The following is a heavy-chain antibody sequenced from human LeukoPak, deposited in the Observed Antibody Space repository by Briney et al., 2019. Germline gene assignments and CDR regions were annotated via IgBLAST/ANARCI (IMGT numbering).Heavy chain of an antibody. D-gene: IGHD1-26*01. CDR3: ARIYRSGSYSGYYYYYGMDV. CDR2: ISYDGTSK. J-gene: IGHJ6*02. Sequence: GGSLRLSCAASGLTFSSYAMHWVRQAPGKGLEWVAVISYDGTSKYYADSVKGRFTISRDNSKNTLDLQMNSLRDEDTGVYYCARIYRSGSYSGYYYYYGMDVWGQGTTVTVSS. V-gene: IGHV3-30-3*01. CDR1: GLTFSSYA.